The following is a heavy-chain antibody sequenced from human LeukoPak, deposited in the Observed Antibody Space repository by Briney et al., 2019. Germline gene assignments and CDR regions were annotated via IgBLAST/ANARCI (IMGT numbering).Heavy chain of an antibody. CDR3: ARQTRGGIVAAGSDY. J-gene: IGHJ4*02. V-gene: IGHV5-51*01. CDR2: IYPGDSDT. Sequence: GESLKISCKGSGYSFTSYWIGWVRQMPGKGLEWMGIIYPGDSDTRYSPSFQGQVTISADKSISTAYLQWSSLKASDSAMYYCARQTRGGIVAAGSDYWGQGTLVTVSS. D-gene: IGHD6-13*01. CDR1: GYSFTSYW.